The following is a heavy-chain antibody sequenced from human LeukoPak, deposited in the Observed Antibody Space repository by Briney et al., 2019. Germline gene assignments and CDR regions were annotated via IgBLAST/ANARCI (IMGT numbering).Heavy chain of an antibody. CDR1: GYTFTGYY. J-gene: IGHJ4*02. CDR3: ARDRVGSGWPRPFYFEF. CDR2: MNPNTGAT. V-gene: IGHV1-2*02. Sequence: ASVKVSRKPSGYTFTGYYLHWVRQAPGQAFEWLGWMNPNTGATLYAQKFQGRVTMSRDTSISTAYMDLSNLRSDDTAVYYCARDRVGSGWPRPFYFEFWGQGTQVTVSS. D-gene: IGHD6-19*01.